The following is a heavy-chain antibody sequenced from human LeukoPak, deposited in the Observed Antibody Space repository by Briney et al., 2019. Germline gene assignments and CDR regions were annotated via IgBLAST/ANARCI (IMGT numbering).Heavy chain of an antibody. J-gene: IGHJ1*01. Sequence: PGGSLRLSCVASGFSFSNDMHWVRQAPGKGLEWVSFIAYDGSNKYYADSVKGRFTISRDNSKNTLSLQMNSLRAEDTAVYYCARGGKIALAGTRSPQYFQHWGQGTLVTVPS. CDR1: GFSFSND. CDR2: IAYDGSNK. V-gene: IGHV3-30*19. CDR3: ARGGKIALAGTRSPQYFQH. D-gene: IGHD6-19*01.